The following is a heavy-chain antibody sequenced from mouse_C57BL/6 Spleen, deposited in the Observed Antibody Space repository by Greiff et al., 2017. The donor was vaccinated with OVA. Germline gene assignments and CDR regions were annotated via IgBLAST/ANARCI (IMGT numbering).Heavy chain of an antibody. D-gene: IGHD1-1*01. CDR2: IDPSDSYT. Sequence: QVQLKQPGAELVRPGTSVKLSCKASGYTFTSYWMHWVKQRPGQGLEWIGVIDPSDSYTNYNQKFKGKATLTVDTSSSTAYMQLSSLTSEDSAVYYCARGTTVAFDYWGQGTTLTVSS. CDR3: ARGTTVAFDY. J-gene: IGHJ2*01. V-gene: IGHV1-59*01. CDR1: GYTFTSYW.